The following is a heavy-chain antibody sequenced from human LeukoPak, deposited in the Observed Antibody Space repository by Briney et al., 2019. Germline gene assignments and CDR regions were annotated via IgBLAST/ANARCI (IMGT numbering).Heavy chain of an antibody. V-gene: IGHV4-59*08. CDR3: ARHRDMIVEFDY. D-gene: IGHD3-22*01. CDR1: GGSISSYY. CDR2: IYYSGST. J-gene: IGHJ4*02. Sequence: PSETPSLTCTVSGGSISSYYWSWIRQPPGKGLEWIGYIYYSGSTNYNPSLKSRVTISVDTSKNQFSLKLSSVTAADTAVYYCARHRDMIVEFDYWGQGTLVTVSS.